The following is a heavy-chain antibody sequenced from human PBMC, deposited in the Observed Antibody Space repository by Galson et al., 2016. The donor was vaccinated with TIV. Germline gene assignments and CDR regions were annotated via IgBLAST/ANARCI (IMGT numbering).Heavy chain of an antibody. CDR2: ISYDGTNK. CDR3: ARVTMIRGTLDY. Sequence: SLRLSCAASGFSFSDYAIHWVRQSPSKGLEWVAFISYDGTNKYYADPVKGRFTVSRDSSKNTLYLQLNNVRPEDTAVYYCARVTMIRGTLDYWGEGTLVT. V-gene: IGHV3-30*04. J-gene: IGHJ4*02. CDR1: GFSFSDYA. D-gene: IGHD3-10*01.